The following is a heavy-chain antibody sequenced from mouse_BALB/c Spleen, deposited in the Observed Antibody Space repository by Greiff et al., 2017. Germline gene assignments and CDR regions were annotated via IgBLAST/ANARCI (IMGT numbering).Heavy chain of an antibody. CDR2: INPGSSTI. Sequence: DVQLQESGGGLVQPGGSLNLSCAASGFDFSRYWMSWARQAPGKGQEWIGEINPGSSTINYTPSLKDKFIISRDNAKNTLYLQMSKVRSEDTALYYCARRNGNFSWFAYWGQGTLVTVSA. J-gene: IGHJ3*01. V-gene: IGHV4-2*02. CDR3: ARRNGNFSWFAY. CDR1: GFDFSRYW. D-gene: IGHD2-1*01.